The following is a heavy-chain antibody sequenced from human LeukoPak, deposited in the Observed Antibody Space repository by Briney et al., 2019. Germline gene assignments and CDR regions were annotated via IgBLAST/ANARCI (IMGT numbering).Heavy chain of an antibody. Sequence: ASVKVSCKASGYTFTSYGISWVRQAPGQGLEWMGWISAYNGNTNYAQKLQGRVTMTTDTSTSTAYMELRSLRSDDTAVYYCAGDGAYCRGGSCRAYNWFDPWGQETLVTVS. V-gene: IGHV1-18*01. J-gene: IGHJ5*02. D-gene: IGHD2-15*01. CDR3: AGDGAYCRGGSCRAYNWFDP. CDR1: GYTFTSYG. CDR2: ISAYNGNT.